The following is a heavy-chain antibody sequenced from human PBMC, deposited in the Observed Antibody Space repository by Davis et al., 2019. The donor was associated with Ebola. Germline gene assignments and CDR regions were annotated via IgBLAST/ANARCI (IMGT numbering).Heavy chain of an antibody. CDR3: ARGWLRSGLDS. J-gene: IGHJ4*02. CDR1: GNNVSRHGAA. D-gene: IGHD5-12*01. Sequence: HSQTLSLTCAVSGNNVSRHGAAWNWIRQSPSRGLEWLGRTYYTSKRYNDYAVSMKSRISINPDTSKNQFSLQLTSVTPEDTALYYCARGWLRSGLDSWGQGTLVTVPS. V-gene: IGHV6-1*01. CDR2: TYYTSKRYN.